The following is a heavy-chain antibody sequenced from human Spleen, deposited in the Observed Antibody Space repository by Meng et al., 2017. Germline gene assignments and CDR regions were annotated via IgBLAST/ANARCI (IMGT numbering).Heavy chain of an antibody. CDR2: INHSGST. J-gene: IGHJ4*02. Sequence: SETLSLTCAVYGGSFSGYYWSWIRQPPGKGLEWIGEINHSGSTNYNPSLKSRVTISVDTSKNQFSLKLSSVTAADTAVYYCAPRRGKYYFDYWGQGTLVTVSS. V-gene: IGHV4-34*01. CDR1: GGSFSGYY. D-gene: IGHD3-10*01. CDR3: APRRGKYYFDY.